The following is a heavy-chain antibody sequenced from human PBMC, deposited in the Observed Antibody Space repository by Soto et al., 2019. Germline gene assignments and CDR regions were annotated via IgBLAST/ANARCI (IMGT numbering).Heavy chain of an antibody. Sequence: ASVKVSCKASGYTFTSYDINWVRQATGQGLEWMGWISAYNGNTNYAQKLQGRVTMTTDTSTSTAYMELRSLRSDDTAVYYCARDPITIFGVVIPRNWFDPWGQGTLVTVSS. CDR3: ARDPITIFGVVIPRNWFDP. V-gene: IGHV1-18*01. CDR2: ISAYNGNT. CDR1: GYTFTSYD. J-gene: IGHJ5*02. D-gene: IGHD3-3*01.